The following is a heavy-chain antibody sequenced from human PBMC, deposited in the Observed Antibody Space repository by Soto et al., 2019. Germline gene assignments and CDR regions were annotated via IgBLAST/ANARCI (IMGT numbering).Heavy chain of an antibody. Sequence: LETLSLTCTVSGGSISSYYLSWIRQPPGKGLEWIGYIYYSGSTYYNPSLKSRVAISVDTSKNQSSLKLNSVTAADTAVYYCSRYYDTSGYYTCYFDYWGQGTLVTVSS. CDR3: SRYYDTSGYYTCYFDY. J-gene: IGHJ4*02. CDR2: IYYSGST. V-gene: IGHV4-59*08. D-gene: IGHD3-22*01. CDR1: GGSISSYY.